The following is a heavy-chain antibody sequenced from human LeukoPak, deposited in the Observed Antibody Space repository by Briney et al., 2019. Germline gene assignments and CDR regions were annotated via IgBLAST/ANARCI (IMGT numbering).Heavy chain of an antibody. CDR1: GYTFTSYG. CDR2: ISAYNGNT. J-gene: IGHJ4*02. D-gene: IGHD6-19*01. Sequence: ASVKVSCKASGYTFTSYGISWVRQAPGQGHEWMGWISAYNGNTNYAQKLQGRVTMTTDTSTSTAYMELRSLRSDDTAVYYCARIHEPGIAVAALDYWGQGTLVTVSS. V-gene: IGHV1-18*01. CDR3: ARIHEPGIAVAALDY.